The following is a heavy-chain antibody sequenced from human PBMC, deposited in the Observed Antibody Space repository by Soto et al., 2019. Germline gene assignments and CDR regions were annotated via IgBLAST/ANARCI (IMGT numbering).Heavy chain of an antibody. J-gene: IGHJ4*02. Sequence: SETLSLTCTVSGGSISGYYWSWIRQPPGKGLEWIAYIYYSGSSNSNPSLKSRVTISVDTSKNQFSLKLSSVTAADTAVYYCARHSNEYRKSLDYWGQGTLVTVSS. V-gene: IGHV4-59*08. CDR2: IYYSGSS. CDR1: GGSISGYY. CDR3: ARHSNEYRKSLDY. D-gene: IGHD1-1*01.